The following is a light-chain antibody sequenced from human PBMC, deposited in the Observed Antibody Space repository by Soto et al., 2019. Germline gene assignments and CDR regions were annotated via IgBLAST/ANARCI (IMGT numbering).Light chain of an antibody. J-gene: IGLJ1*01. V-gene: IGLV2-8*01. CDR2: EVS. CDR3: ISYAGSNNYV. CDR1: SSDVGAYNY. Sequence: QSALTQPPSASGSPGQSVTISCTGTSSDVGAYNYLSWYQQHPGKAPKLMIYEVSKRPSGVPDRVSGSKSGNTASLTVSGLQAEDDADYYCISYAGSNNYVFGTGTKLTVL.